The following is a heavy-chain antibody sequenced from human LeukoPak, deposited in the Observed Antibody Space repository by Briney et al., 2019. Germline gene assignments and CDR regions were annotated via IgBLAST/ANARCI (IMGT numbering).Heavy chain of an antibody. V-gene: IGHV1-69*06. J-gene: IGHJ3*02. Sequence: ASVKVSCKASGNTFISSSISWVRQAPGQGPEWMGGIIPIFGTANYAQKFQGRVTITADKSTSTAYMELSSLRSEDTAVYYCARDRVGATDDAFDIWGQGTMVTVSS. D-gene: IGHD1-26*01. CDR2: IIPIFGTA. CDR1: GNTFISSS. CDR3: ARDRVGATDDAFDI.